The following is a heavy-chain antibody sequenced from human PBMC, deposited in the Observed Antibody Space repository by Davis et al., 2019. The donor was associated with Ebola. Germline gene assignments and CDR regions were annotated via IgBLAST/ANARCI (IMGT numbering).Heavy chain of an antibody. D-gene: IGHD4-17*01. V-gene: IGHV4-34*01. CDR3: ARDRYGDYDL. CDR2: INHSGST. J-gene: IGHJ2*01. CDR1: GGSFSGYY. Sequence: PSETLSLTCAVYGGSFSGYYWSWICQPPGKGLEWIGEINHSGSTNYNPSLKSRVTISVDTSKNQFSLKLSSVTAADTAVYYCARDRYGDYDLWGRGTLVTVSS.